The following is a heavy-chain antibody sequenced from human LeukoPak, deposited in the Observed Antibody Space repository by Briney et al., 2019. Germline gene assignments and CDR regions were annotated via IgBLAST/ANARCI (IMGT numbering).Heavy chain of an antibody. J-gene: IGHJ6*02. V-gene: IGHV3-48*03. CDR1: GFTLSTYE. D-gene: IGHD1-14*01. CDR3: ATLSDRNFYYSYGLDV. Sequence: GGSLRLSCAASGFTLSTYEMNWVRQAPGKGLEWVVYIGRYGVTTYYADSVKGRFTISGDNAKNSLNLQMSSLRAEDTAVYYCATLSDRNFYYSYGLDVWGQGTTVTVS. CDR2: IGRYGVTT.